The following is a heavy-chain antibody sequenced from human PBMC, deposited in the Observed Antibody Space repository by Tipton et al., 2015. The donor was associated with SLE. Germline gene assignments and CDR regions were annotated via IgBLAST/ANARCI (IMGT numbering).Heavy chain of an antibody. CDR2: ISGSGGST. V-gene: IGHV3-23*01. CDR3: AAISGSYFDFDY. CDR1: GFTFSSYA. Sequence: GSLRLSCAASGFTFSSYAMSWVRQAPGKGLEWVSAISGSGGSTYYADSVKGRFTISRDNSKNTLYLQMNSLRAEDTAVYYCAAISGSYFDFDYWGQGTLVTVSS. D-gene: IGHD1-26*01. J-gene: IGHJ4*02.